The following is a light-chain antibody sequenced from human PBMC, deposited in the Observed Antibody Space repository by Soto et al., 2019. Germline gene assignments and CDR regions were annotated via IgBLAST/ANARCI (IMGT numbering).Light chain of an antibody. CDR3: ATWDDSLNGVV. Sequence: QSVLTQPPSVSAAPGQKVTISCSGSYSNIGNNYVSWYQQLPGTAPKLLIFYDDLLSSGVSDRFSGSKSGTSASLAISGLQSEDEADYFCATWDDSLNGVVFGGGTKLTVL. J-gene: IGLJ2*01. V-gene: IGLV1-36*01. CDR2: YDD. CDR1: YSNIGNNY.